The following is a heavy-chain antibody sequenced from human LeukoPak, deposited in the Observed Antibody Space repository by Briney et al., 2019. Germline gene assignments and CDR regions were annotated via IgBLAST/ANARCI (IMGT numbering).Heavy chain of an antibody. V-gene: IGHV4-4*07. CDR2: IYTSGST. CDR3: ARAGYQLLWGFDI. D-gene: IGHD2-2*01. J-gene: IGHJ3*02. Sequence: SETLSLTCPVSGGSISSYYRSWVRQPAGKGLEWIGRIYTSGSTNYNPSLKSRVTMSVDTSKNQFSLKLSSVTAADTAVYYCARAGYQLLWGFDIWGQGTMVTVSS. CDR1: GGSISSYY.